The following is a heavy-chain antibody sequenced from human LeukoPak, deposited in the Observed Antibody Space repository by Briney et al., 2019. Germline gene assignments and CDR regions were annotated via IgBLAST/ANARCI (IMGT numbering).Heavy chain of an antibody. CDR1: GYSISSGYY. D-gene: IGHD2-15*01. J-gene: IGHJ5*02. V-gene: IGHV4-38-2*02. Sequence: PSETLSLTCTVSGYSISSGYYWGWIRQPPGKGLEWIGSIYHSGSTYYNPSLKSRVTISVDTSKNQFSLKLSSVTAADTAVYYCARVGYCSGGSCSDWFDPWGQGTLVTVSS. CDR3: ARVGYCSGGSCSDWFDP. CDR2: IYHSGST.